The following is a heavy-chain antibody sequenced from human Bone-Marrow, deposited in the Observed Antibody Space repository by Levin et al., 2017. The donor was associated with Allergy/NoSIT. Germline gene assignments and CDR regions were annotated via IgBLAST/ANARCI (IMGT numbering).Heavy chain of an antibody. Sequence: GGSLRLSCAASGFNFNNFGIHWVRQAPGKGLEWVAVISYDGSQKYYADPVKGRFTISRDNSKNTVYLEVNSLRPDDTAIYYCAKFGGGGVRYFDWFASHYDYWGQGTLVTVSS. V-gene: IGHV3-30*18. CDR1: GFNFNNFG. CDR2: ISYDGSQK. J-gene: IGHJ4*02. CDR3: AKFGGGGVRYFDWFASHYDY. D-gene: IGHD3-9*01.